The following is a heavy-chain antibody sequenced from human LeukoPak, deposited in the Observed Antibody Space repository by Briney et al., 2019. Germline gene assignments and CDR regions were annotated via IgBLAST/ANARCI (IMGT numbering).Heavy chain of an antibody. CDR2: IRYDGSNK. CDR3: AKDLEGSGSFNFDY. D-gene: IGHD3-10*01. J-gene: IGHJ4*02. CDR1: GFTFSSYG. V-gene: IGHV3-30*02. Sequence: AGGSLRLSCAASGFTFSSYGMHWVRQAPGKGLEWVAFIRYDGSNKYYADSVKGRFTISRDNSKNTLYLQMNSLRAGDTAVYYCAKDLEGSGSFNFDYWGQGTLVTVSS.